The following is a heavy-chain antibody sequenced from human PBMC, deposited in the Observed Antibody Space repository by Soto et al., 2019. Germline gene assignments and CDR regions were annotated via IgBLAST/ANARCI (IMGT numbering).Heavy chain of an antibody. D-gene: IGHD2-2*01. J-gene: IGHJ4*02. CDR3: ARVFHTIRSLGYCSSTSCSFDY. V-gene: IGHV1-2*04. CDR1: GYTFTGYY. CDR2: INPNSGGT. Sequence: ASVKVSCKASGYTFTGYYMHWVRQAPGQGLEWMGWINPNSGGTNYAQKFQGWVTMTRDTSISTAYMELSRLRSDDTAVYYCARVFHTIRSLGYCSSTSCSFDYWGQGTLVTVSS.